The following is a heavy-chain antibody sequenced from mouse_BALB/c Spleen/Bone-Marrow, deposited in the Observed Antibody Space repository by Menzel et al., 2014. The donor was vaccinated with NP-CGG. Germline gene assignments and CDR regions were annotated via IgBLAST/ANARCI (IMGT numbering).Heavy chain of an antibody. J-gene: IGHJ4*01. Sequence: EVKLVESGGGLVQPGGSRKLSCAASGITFSSFGMHRVRQAPEKGLEWVAYISSGSSTIYYADTVKGRFTISRDNPKNTLFLQMTSLRSEDTAMYYCARDYGYAMDYWGQGTSVTVSS. CDR2: ISSGSSTI. CDR1: GITFSSFG. V-gene: IGHV5-17*02. D-gene: IGHD1-1*01. CDR3: ARDYGYAMDY.